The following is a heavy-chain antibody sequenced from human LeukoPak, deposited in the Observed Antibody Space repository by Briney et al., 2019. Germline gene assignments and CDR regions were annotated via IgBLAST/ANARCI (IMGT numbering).Heavy chain of an antibody. D-gene: IGHD2-15*01. Sequence: GGSLRLSCEVSGFTFSTYTIHWVRQAPGKGLEWVAVISYDGSNKYYADSVKGRFIISRDNSKNTLYLQMNSLRDEDTAVYSCARGPLSGNPYWYFDLWGRGTLVTVSS. CDR1: GFTFSTYT. CDR2: ISYDGSNK. J-gene: IGHJ2*01. V-gene: IGHV3-30-3*01. CDR3: ARGPLSGNPYWYFDL.